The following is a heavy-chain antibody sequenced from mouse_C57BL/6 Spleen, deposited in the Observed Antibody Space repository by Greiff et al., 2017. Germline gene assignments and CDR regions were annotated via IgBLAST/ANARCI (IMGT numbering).Heavy chain of an antibody. CDR2: ISNLAYSI. D-gene: IGHD2-4*01. J-gene: IGHJ4*01. V-gene: IGHV5-15*01. Sequence: EVQLVESGGGLVQPGGSLKLSCAASGFTFSDYGMAWVRQAPRQGPEWVAFISNLAYSIYYADTVTGRFTISRENAKNTLYLEMSSLRYEDTAMYYCARRGDYGDYAMDYWGQGTSVTVSS. CDR1: GFTFSDYG. CDR3: ARRGDYGDYAMDY.